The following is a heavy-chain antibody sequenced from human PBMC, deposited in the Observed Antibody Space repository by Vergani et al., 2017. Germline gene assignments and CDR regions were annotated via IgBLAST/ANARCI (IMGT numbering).Heavy chain of an antibody. D-gene: IGHD2-15*01. Sequence: QVQLQQWGAGLLKPSETLSLTCAVYGGSFSGYYWSWIRQPPGKGLEWIGEINHSGSTNYNPSLKSRVTISVDTSKDQFSLKLRSVTAAATAVYYCAIKKRPYCCGGSCYDSDWXFDLWGRGTLVTVSA. CDR2: INHSGST. CDR3: AIKKRPYCCGGSCYDSDWXFDL. J-gene: IGHJ2*01. V-gene: IGHV4-34*01. CDR1: GGSFSGYY.